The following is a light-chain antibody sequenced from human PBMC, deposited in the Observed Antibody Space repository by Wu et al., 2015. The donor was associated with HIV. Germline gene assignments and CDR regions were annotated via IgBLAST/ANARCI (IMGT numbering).Light chain of an antibody. CDR1: QSVSNS. V-gene: IGKV3-11*01. CDR2: DTS. Sequence: EIILTQSPANLSLSPGDRATLSCRASQSVSNSLAWYQRKPGQTPRLLFFDTSNRAIGIPPRFSGRGSGTDFTLTISSLESEDFAIYYCQYRTTFGQGTRLESK. J-gene: IGKJ5*01. CDR3: QYRTT.